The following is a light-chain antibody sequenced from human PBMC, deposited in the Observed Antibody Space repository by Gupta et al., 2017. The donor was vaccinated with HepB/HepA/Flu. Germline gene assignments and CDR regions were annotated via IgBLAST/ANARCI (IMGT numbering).Light chain of an antibody. J-gene: IGLJ1*01. V-gene: IGLV2-14*03. CDR2: DVT. CDR3: SSYTNYDTFYV. Sequence: QSALTQPASVSGSPGQSITISCTGTSSDIGAYKYVSWHQQHPGKAPKLIIFDVTNRPSGVSNRFSGSKSGNTASLTISGLQTKDEADYYCSSYTNYDTFYVFGTGTTVTVL. CDR1: SSDIGAYKY.